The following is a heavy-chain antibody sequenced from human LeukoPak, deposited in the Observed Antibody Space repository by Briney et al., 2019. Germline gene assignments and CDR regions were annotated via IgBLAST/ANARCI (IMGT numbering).Heavy chain of an antibody. J-gene: IGHJ4*02. CDR2: IYYSGST. CDR1: GYSISRAYS. CDR3: ARHIAVAGPYYFDY. D-gene: IGHD6-19*01. Sequence: SETLSLTCSVSGYSISRAYSWGWVRQPPGKGLEWIGSIYYSGSTYYNPSLKSRVTISVDTSNNQFSLKLSSVTAADTAVYYCARHIAVAGPYYFDYWGQGTLVTVSS. V-gene: IGHV4-38-2*02.